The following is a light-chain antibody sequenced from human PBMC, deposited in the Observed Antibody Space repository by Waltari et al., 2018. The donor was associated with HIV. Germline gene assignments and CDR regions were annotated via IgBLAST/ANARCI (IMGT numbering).Light chain of an antibody. J-gene: IGLJ2*01. CDR2: ESN. CDR1: SSNIANNF. V-gene: IGLV1-51*02. CDR3: GTWDSSLSAVV. Sequence: QSVLTQPPSVSAAPGQTVTLSCSGSSSNIANNFVSCYQQLPGTAPKLLIYESNRRPSGIPDRFSGSKSGTSATLGITGLQTGDEADYYCGTWDSSLSAVVFGGGTKLTVL.